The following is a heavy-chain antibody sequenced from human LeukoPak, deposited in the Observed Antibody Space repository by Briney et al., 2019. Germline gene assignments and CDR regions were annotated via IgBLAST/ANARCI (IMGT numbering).Heavy chain of an antibody. CDR2: IYYSGTT. Sequence: NASETLSLTCTVSGGSISSYYWCWIRQPPGKGLEWIGYIYYSGTTNYNPSLKSRVTISVDTSKNQFSLKLSSVTAADTAVYYCARGVYIAAAQYGYWGQGTLVTVSS. CDR1: GGSISSYY. CDR3: ARGVYIAAAQYGY. D-gene: IGHD6-13*01. J-gene: IGHJ4*02. V-gene: IGHV4-59*01.